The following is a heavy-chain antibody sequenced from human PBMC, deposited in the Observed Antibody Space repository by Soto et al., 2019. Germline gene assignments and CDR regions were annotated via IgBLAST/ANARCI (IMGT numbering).Heavy chain of an antibody. CDR1: GFTFSSYA. V-gene: IGHV3-64*01. D-gene: IGHD3-10*02. J-gene: IGHJ6*03. CDR3: ARDFFMSPNPLGYYMGV. CDR2: ISSNGGST. Sequence: EVQLVESGGGLVQPGGSLRLSCEASGFTFSSYAMHWVRQAPGKGLEYVSAISSNGGSTYYANSVKGRFTISRDNSQNTLYLQMGSLRAEDIAVYYCARDFFMSPNPLGYYMGVWGKGTTVTVSS.